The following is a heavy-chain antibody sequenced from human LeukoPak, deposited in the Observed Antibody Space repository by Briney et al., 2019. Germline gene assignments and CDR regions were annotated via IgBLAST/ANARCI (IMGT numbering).Heavy chain of an antibody. Sequence: PSETLSLTCTVSGGSISSGSYYWSWIRQPAGKGLEWIGRIYTSGSTNYNPSLKSRVTISVDTSKNQFSLKLSSVTAADTAVYYCARGLWFGEYSYYYMDVWGKGTTVTISS. D-gene: IGHD3-10*01. CDR3: ARGLWFGEYSYYYMDV. CDR2: IYTSGST. J-gene: IGHJ6*03. V-gene: IGHV4-61*02. CDR1: GGSISSGSYY.